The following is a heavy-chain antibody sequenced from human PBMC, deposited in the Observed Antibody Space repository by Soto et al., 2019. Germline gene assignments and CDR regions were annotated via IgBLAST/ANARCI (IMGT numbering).Heavy chain of an antibody. CDR2: ISSSSSYI. D-gene: IGHD3-3*01. J-gene: IGHJ5*02. CDR3: ARGGEPYYDFWSGSRNWFDP. V-gene: IGHV3-21*01. Sequence: GGSLRLSCAASGFTFSSYSMNWVRQAPGKGLDWVSSISSSSSYIYYADSVKGRFTISRDNAKNSLYLQMNSLRAEDTAVYYCARGGEPYYDFWSGSRNWFDPWGQGTLVTVSS. CDR1: GFTFSSYS.